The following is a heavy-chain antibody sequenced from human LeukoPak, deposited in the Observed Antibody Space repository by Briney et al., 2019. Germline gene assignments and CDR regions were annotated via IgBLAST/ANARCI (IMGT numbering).Heavy chain of an antibody. V-gene: IGHV3-23*01. CDR3: ARELSSSWHALEH. CDR2: ISGSGGST. Sequence: PGGSLRLSCAASGFTFSSYAMSWVRQAPGKGLEWVSAISGSGGSTQYADSVKGRFTISRDNSKNSLYLQMNTLRDVDTAVYYCARELSSSWHALEHWGQGTLVTVAP. J-gene: IGHJ4*02. CDR1: GFTFSSYA. D-gene: IGHD2-2*01.